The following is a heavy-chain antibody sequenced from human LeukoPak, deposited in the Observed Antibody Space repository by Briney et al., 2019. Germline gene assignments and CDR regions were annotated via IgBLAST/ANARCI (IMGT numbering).Heavy chain of an antibody. Sequence: GASVKVSCKASGYTFSTYGINWVRQAPGQGLKWMGWISAYNGNTNYAQKLKGRVTMTTDTSTSTAYMELRSLRSDDTAVYYCARDDALVATGSFDYWGQGTLVTVSS. CDR2: ISAYNGNT. J-gene: IGHJ4*02. D-gene: IGHD5-12*01. V-gene: IGHV1-18*01. CDR3: ARDDALVATGSFDY. CDR1: GYTFSTYG.